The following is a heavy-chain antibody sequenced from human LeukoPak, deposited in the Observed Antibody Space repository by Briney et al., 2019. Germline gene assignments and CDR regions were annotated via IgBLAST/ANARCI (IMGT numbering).Heavy chain of an antibody. J-gene: IGHJ4*02. CDR3: ARERVVGATTSCDY. V-gene: IGHV1-69*05. CDR1: GATFSSYA. Sequence: SVKVSCKAPGATFSSYATSWVRQAPGQGLDWMGRIIPIFGTANYAQKFQGRVTITTDESTSTAYMELSSLRSEDTAVYYCARERVVGATTSCDYWGQGTLVTVSS. CDR2: IIPIFGTA. D-gene: IGHD1-26*01.